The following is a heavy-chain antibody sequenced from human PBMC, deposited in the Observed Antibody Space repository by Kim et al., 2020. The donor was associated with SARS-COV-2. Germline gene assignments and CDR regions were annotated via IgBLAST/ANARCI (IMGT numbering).Heavy chain of an antibody. Sequence: GGSLRLSCAASGFTFSSYAMHWVRQAPGKGLEWVAVISYDGSNKYYADSVKGRFTISRDNSKNTLYLQMNSLRAEDTAVYYCARAAMPYTAMAQFDYWGQGTLVTVSS. J-gene: IGHJ4*02. V-gene: IGHV3-30*04. D-gene: IGHD5-18*01. CDR2: ISYDGSNK. CDR1: GFTFSSYA. CDR3: ARAAMPYTAMAQFDY.